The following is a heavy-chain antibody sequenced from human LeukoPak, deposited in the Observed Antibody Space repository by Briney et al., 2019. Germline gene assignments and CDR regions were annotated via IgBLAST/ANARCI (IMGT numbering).Heavy chain of an antibody. J-gene: IGHJ4*02. CDR2: IYTSGST. V-gene: IGHV4-61*02. D-gene: IGHD5-18*01. CDR3: ARSPRYSYGTRHFDY. Sequence: PSETLSLTCTVSGGSINSGSYYWSWIRQPAGKGLEWIGRIYTSGSTNYNPSLKSRVTISVDTSRNQFSLKLSSVTAADTAVYYCARSPRYSYGTRHFDYWGQGTLVTVSS. CDR1: GGSINSGSYY.